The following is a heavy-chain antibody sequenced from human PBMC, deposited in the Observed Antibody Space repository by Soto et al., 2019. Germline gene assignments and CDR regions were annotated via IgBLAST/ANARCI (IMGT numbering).Heavy chain of an antibody. Sequence: ASVKVSCKASGGTFSSYAISWVRQAPGQGLEWMGGIIPIFGTANYAQKFQGRVTITADESTSTAYMELSSLRSEDTAVYYRARAPRLKYSSSGDFDYWGQGTLVTVSS. CDR3: ARAPRLKYSSSGDFDY. J-gene: IGHJ4*02. D-gene: IGHD6-13*01. CDR1: GGTFSSYA. CDR2: IIPIFGTA. V-gene: IGHV1-69*13.